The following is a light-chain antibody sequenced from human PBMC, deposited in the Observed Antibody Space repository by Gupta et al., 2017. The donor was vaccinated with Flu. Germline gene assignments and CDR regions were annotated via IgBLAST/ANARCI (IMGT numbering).Light chain of an antibody. CDR2: GAS. J-gene: IGKJ1*01. CDR1: QSVSSN. Sequence: EILMTQSPATLSVSPGERATLSCRASQSVSSNLAWYQQKPGQAPRLLIYGASTRATGIPARFSGSGSGTEFTLTISSLQSEDFAVYYCQQYNNWPPWTFGQGTNVEIK. V-gene: IGKV3-15*01. CDR3: QQYNNWPPWT.